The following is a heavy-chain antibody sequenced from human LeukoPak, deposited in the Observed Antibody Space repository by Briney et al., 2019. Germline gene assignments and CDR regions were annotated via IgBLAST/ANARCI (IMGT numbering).Heavy chain of an antibody. CDR3: ARDRGSSAYFDY. J-gene: IGHJ4*02. D-gene: IGHD3-22*01. CDR1: GFTVSSNY. Sequence: GGSLRLSCAASGFTVSSNYMSWVRQAPGKGLEWVSLIYSGGSTYYADSVKGRFTISRDNSKNTLYLQMNSLRAEDTAVYYCARDRGSSAYFDYWGQGTLVTVSS. V-gene: IGHV3-66*01. CDR2: IYSGGST.